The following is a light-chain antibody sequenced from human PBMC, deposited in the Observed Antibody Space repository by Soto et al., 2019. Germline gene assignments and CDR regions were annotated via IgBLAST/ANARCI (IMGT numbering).Light chain of an antibody. V-gene: IGKV3-11*01. CDR3: QQRSNWPPALS. Sequence: EVVLTQSPATLSLSPGDRATLSCRASQSVNNFLAWYQQKPGQTPRLLTYDASKRATGIPGRFSGSGSGTDFTLTISSLEPEDFAVYYCQQRSNWPPALSFGGGTKV. J-gene: IGKJ4*01. CDR1: QSVNNF. CDR2: DAS.